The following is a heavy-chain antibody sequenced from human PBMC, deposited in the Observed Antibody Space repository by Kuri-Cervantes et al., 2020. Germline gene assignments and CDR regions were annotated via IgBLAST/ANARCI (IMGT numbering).Heavy chain of an antibody. CDR3: ARGLYSSGWYQY. CDR2: IYHSGST. D-gene: IGHD6-19*01. CDR1: GYSISSGYY. Sequence: ESLKISCAVSGYSISSGYYWGWIRQPPGKGLEWIGSIYHSGSTYYNPSLKSRVTISEDTSKNQFSLKLSSVTAADTAMYYCARGLYSSGWYQYWGQGTLVTVSS. V-gene: IGHV4-38-2*01. J-gene: IGHJ4*02.